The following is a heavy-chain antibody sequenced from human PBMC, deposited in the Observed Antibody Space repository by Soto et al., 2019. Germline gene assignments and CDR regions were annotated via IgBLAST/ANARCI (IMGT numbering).Heavy chain of an antibody. Sequence: PGGSLRLSCAASGLTFSSYAMSLVRQAPGKGLEWVSGISGSGDSTYYADSVKGRFTISRDNSKNTLYLQMNSLRAEDTAVYYCAKGVPGIAVAGTGYFQHWGQGTLVTVSS. CDR1: GLTFSSYA. D-gene: IGHD6-19*01. CDR2: ISGSGDST. V-gene: IGHV3-23*01. CDR3: AKGVPGIAVAGTGYFQH. J-gene: IGHJ1*01.